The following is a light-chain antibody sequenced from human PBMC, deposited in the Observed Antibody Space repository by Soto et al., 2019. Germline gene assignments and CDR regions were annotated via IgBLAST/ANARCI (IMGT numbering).Light chain of an antibody. V-gene: IGLV4-60*02. CDR3: ETWASNHS. J-gene: IGLJ3*02. CDR1: SGHNNYI. CDR2: VDGSGSY. Sequence: QPVLTQSSSASASLGSSVKLTCTLSSGHNNYIIAWHQQQPGQAPRFLMKVDGSGSYDKGSGVPDRFSGSSSGPDRYLTISNLQFEDEADYFCETWASNHSFGGGTKLTVL.